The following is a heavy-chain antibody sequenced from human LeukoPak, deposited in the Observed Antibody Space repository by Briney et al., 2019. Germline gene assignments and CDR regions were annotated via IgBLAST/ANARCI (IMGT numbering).Heavy chain of an antibody. J-gene: IGHJ6*03. V-gene: IGHV3-48*01. CDR3: ARDKWFGEFPFDYYYYYYMDV. CDR2: ISSSSSTI. D-gene: IGHD3-10*01. CDR1: GFTFSSYS. Sequence: GGSLRLSCAASGFTFSSYSMNWVRQAPGKGLEWVSYISSSSSTIYYADSVKGRFTISRDNAKNSLYLQMNSLRAEDTAVYYCARDKWFGEFPFDYYYYYYMDVWGKGTTVTVSS.